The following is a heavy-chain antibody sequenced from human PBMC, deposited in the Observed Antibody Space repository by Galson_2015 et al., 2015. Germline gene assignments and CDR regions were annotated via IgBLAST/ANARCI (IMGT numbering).Heavy chain of an antibody. J-gene: IGHJ4*02. CDR3: ARGQGLDGYCFDY. CDR1: GLTFSSYC. D-gene: IGHD6-19*01. V-gene: IGHV3-74*01. CDR2: INSDGSST. Sequence: SLRLSCAASGLTFSSYCMHWVRQAPGKGLEWVSRINSDGSSTSYADSVKGRFTISRDNAKNTLYLQMNSLRAEDTAVYYCARGQGLDGYCFDYWGQGTLVTVSS.